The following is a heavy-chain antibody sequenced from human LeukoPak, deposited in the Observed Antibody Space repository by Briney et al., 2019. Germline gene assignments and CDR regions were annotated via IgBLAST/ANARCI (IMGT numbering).Heavy chain of an antibody. D-gene: IGHD6-19*01. CDR2: ISSSSSYI. Sequence: PGGSLRLSCAASGFTFSSYSMNWVRQAPGKGLEWVPSISSSSSYIYYADSVKGRFTISRDNAKNSLYLQVNSLRAEDTAVYYCAREGEDSSGWYEHFDYWGQGTLVTVSS. CDR3: AREGEDSSGWYEHFDY. V-gene: IGHV3-21*01. CDR1: GFTFSSYS. J-gene: IGHJ4*02.